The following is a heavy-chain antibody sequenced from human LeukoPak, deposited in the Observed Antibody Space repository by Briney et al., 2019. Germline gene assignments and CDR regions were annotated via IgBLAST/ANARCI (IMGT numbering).Heavy chain of an antibody. Sequence: GRSLRLSCAASGFTFDDYAMHWVRQAPGKGLEWVSGISWNSGSIGYADSVKGRFTISRDNSKNTLYLQMNSLRAEDTAVYYCAKDGYSYGLCDYWGQGTLVTVSS. D-gene: IGHD5-18*01. CDR1: GFTFDDYA. J-gene: IGHJ4*02. CDR2: ISWNSGSI. CDR3: AKDGYSYGLCDY. V-gene: IGHV3-9*01.